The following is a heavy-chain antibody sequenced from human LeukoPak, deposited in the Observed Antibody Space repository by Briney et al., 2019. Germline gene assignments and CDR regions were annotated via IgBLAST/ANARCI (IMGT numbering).Heavy chain of an antibody. J-gene: IGHJ5*02. D-gene: IGHD3-10*01. CDR3: ARVRDYYGSGSSGFDP. V-gene: IGHV1-2*02. CDR2: INPNSGGA. CDR1: GYTFTAYY. Sequence: GASVKVSCKASGYTFTAYYMFWVRQAPGLGLEWMGWINPNSGGAGYAQKFQGRVTMTRDTSISTAYMELSRLRSDDTAVYYCARVRDYYGSGSSGFDPWGQGTLVTVSS.